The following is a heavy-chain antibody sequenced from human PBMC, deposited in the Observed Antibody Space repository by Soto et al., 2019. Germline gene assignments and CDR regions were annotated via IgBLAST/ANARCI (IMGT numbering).Heavy chain of an antibody. V-gene: IGHV3-23*01. CDR2: ISGSGGST. D-gene: IGHD3-10*01. Sequence: GGSLRLSCAASGFTFSSYAMSWVRQAPGKGLEWVSAISGSGGSTYYADSVKGRFTISRDNSKNTLYLQMNSLRAEDTAVYYCAKPQGGFGESPPYYYYGMDVWGQGTTVTVSS. CDR1: GFTFSSYA. CDR3: AKPQGGFGESPPYYYYGMDV. J-gene: IGHJ6*02.